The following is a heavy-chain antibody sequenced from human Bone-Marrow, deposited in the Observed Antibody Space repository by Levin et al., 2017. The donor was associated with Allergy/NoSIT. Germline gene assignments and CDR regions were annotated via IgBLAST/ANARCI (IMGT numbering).Heavy chain of an antibody. V-gene: IGHV4-59*12. CDR3: ARVYGDY. Sequence: SETLSLTCTVSGGSISGYYWSWIRQPPGKGLQYIGYIYDTGSTYYLSSLKSRVTFSVDTSKKQFSLKLTSVTAADTAVYYCARVYGDYWGQGILVTVAS. CDR1: GGSISGYY. J-gene: IGHJ4*02. D-gene: IGHD4-17*01. CDR2: IYDTGST.